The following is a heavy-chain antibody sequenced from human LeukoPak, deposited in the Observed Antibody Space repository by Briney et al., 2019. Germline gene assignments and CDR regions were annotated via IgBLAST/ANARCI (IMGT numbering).Heavy chain of an antibody. Sequence: GGSLRLSCAASGFTFSSYSMNWVRQAPGKGLEWVSSISSSSSYIYYADSVKGRFTISRDNAKNSLYLQMNSLRAEDTAVYYCARDRAAYYDDSSGLLSGAFDIWGQGTMVTVSS. CDR2: ISSSSSYI. D-gene: IGHD3-22*01. CDR1: GFTFSSYS. V-gene: IGHV3-21*01. J-gene: IGHJ3*02. CDR3: ARDRAAYYDDSSGLLSGAFDI.